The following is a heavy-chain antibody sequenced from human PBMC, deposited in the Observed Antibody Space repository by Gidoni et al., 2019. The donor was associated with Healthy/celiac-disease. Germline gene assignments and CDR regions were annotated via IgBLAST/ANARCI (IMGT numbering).Heavy chain of an antibody. Sequence: QVQLVQSGAEVKKPGSSMKVSCKASGGTFSSYAISWVRQATGQGLEWMGGVIPIFGTANYAQTFQGRVTITADEATSTAYMELSSLRSEDTAVYYCASYAARPPEDAFDIWGQGTMVTVSS. D-gene: IGHD6-13*01. V-gene: IGHV1-69*01. CDR3: ASYAARPPEDAFDI. J-gene: IGHJ3*02. CDR2: VIPIFGTA. CDR1: GGTFSSYA.